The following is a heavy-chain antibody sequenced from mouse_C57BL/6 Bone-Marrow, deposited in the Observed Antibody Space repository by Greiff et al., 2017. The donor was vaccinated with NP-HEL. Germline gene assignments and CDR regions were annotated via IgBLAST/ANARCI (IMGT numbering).Heavy chain of an antibody. Sequence: VQLQQSGPELVKPGASVKISCKASGYTFTDYYMNWVKQSHGQSLEWIGDINPNNGGTSYNQKFKGKATLTVDKSSSTAYMELRSLTSEDSAVYYCARCGLYWYMDVWGTGTTVTVSS. CDR1: GYTFTDYY. CDR2: INPNNGGT. CDR3: ARCGLYWYMDV. V-gene: IGHV1-26*01. J-gene: IGHJ1*03.